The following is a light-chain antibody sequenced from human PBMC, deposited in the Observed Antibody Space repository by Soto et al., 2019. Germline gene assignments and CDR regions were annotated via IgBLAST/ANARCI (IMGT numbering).Light chain of an antibody. CDR3: QHYNSYSEA. V-gene: IGKV1-33*01. CDR2: DAS. CDR1: QDIRNY. Sequence: DVQLTQSPSSRSASVGGRVTITCQASQDIRNYLNWYQQKPGKAPRLLIYDASNLATGVPSRFSGSGSGTEFTLTISSLQPDDFATYYCQHYNSYSEAFGQGTKVELK. J-gene: IGKJ1*01.